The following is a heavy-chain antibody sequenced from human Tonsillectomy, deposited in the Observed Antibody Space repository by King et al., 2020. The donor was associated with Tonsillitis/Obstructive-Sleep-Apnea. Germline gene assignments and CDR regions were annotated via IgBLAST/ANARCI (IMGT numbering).Heavy chain of an antibody. Sequence: VQLQESGPGLLKPSETLSLTCTVSGGSVSSGSYYWSWIRQPPGKGLEWGWDIYYSWSTNHNPPLKSRVTISVDTSKNQFSLKLSSVTAADTAVYYLAGDIGVDDFWSGYFVWGKGTTVTVSS. CDR3: AGDIGVDDFWSGYFV. CDR2: IYYSWST. J-gene: IGHJ6*04. V-gene: IGHV4-61*01. D-gene: IGHD3-3*01. CDR1: GGSVSSGSYY.